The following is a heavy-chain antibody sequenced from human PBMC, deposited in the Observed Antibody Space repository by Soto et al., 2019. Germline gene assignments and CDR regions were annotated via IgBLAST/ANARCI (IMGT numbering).Heavy chain of an antibody. J-gene: IGHJ4*02. CDR3: ARTSVVTSPFDY. Sequence: GGSLRLSCAASGFTFSSYGMNWVRQAPGKGLEWVSSISSSSSYIYYADSVKGRFTISRDNAKNSLYLQMNSLRAEDTAVYYCARTSVVTSPFDYWGQGTLVTVSS. D-gene: IGHD2-21*02. CDR1: GFTFSSYG. V-gene: IGHV3-21*01. CDR2: ISSSSSYI.